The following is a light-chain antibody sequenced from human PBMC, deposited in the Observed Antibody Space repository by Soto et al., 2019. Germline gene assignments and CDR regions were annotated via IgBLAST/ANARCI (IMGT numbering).Light chain of an antibody. J-gene: IGLJ1*01. CDR2: DVT. CDR1: SSDFGGYNY. CDR3: SSYTSSSTPYV. Sequence: SVLTQPASVSGSPGQAITISCTGTSSDFGGYNYVSWYQQHPVKAPKLMIYDVTNRPSGVSDHFSGSKSGNTASLTISGLQAEDEADYYCSSYTSSSTPYVFGTGTKVTVL. V-gene: IGLV2-14*01.